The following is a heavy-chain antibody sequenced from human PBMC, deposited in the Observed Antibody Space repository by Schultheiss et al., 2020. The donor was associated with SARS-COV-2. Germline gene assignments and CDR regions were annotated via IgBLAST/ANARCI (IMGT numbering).Heavy chain of an antibody. CDR3: AREGDSYYFDY. Sequence: GGSLRLSCATSGFPFLLSSMRLVRQAPGKGLEWVSTVSGGGVSTHYADSVKGRFTISRDNAKNSLYLQMNSLRAEDTAVYYCAREGDSYYFDYWGQGTLVTVSS. D-gene: IGHD3-16*01. CDR2: VSGGGVST. CDR1: GFPFLLSS. V-gene: IGHV3-23*01. J-gene: IGHJ4*02.